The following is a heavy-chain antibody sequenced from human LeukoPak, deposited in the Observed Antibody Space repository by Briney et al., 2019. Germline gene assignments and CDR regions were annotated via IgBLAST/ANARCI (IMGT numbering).Heavy chain of an antibody. CDR3: ARETGDDAFDI. Sequence: PGGSLRLSCAASGFTVSSNYMSWVRQAPRKGLEWVSVIYSGGTTYYADSVKGRFTISRDNSKKTLYLQMNSLRAEDTAVYYCARETGDDAFDIWGQGTMVTVSS. J-gene: IGHJ3*02. CDR2: IYSGGTT. V-gene: IGHV3-66*01. CDR1: GFTVSSNY. D-gene: IGHD7-27*01.